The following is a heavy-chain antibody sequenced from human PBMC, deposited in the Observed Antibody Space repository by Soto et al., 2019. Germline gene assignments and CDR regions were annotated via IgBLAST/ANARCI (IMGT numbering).Heavy chain of an antibody. V-gene: IGHV3-13*04. J-gene: IGHJ3*02. CDR3: AREPPGRGAFDI. D-gene: IGHD2-15*01. CDR2: IGTAGDT. Sequence: GGSMRLSCSASGFTFNSYDMHWVRPATGKGLEWVSAIGTAGDTYYPGSVKGRFTISRENAKNSLYLQMNSLRAGDTAVYYCAREPPGRGAFDIWGQGTMVTVSS. CDR1: GFTFNSYD.